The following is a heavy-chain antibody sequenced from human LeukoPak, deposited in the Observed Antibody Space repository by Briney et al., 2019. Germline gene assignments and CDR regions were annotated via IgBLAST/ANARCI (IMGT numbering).Heavy chain of an antibody. CDR1: GGSISSYY. CDR2: IYTSGST. CDR3: ARDGFRYYYDSSGYYSPTYYFDY. Sequence: SETLSLTCTVSGGSISSYYWSWIRQPAGKGLEWIGRIYTSGSTNYNPSLKSRVTMSVDTSKNQFSLKLSSVTAADTAVDYCARDGFRYYYDSSGYYSPTYYFDYWGQGTLVTVSS. V-gene: IGHV4-4*07. D-gene: IGHD3-22*01. J-gene: IGHJ4*02.